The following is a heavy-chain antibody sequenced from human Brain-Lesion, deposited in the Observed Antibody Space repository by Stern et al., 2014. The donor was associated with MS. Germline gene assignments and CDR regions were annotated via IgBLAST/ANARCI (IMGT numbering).Heavy chain of an antibody. CDR3: ARGRVVPGFQYYATDV. Sequence: QVQLVQSGPGLVKPSQTLSLSCTVSGGSISSGGYYWSWIRQPAGKGLEWIGRIFNSGRTSYNPSLKSRERISIDTAKNQFSPRINSMTAADTAVYYCARGRVVPGFQYYATDVWGQGTTVIVSS. D-gene: IGHD2-2*01. J-gene: IGHJ6*02. CDR2: IFNSGRT. V-gene: IGHV4-61*02. CDR1: GGSISSGGYY.